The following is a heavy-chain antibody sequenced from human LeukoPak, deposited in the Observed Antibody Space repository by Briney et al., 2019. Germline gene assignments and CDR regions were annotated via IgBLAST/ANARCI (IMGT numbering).Heavy chain of an antibody. CDR1: GFIFDDYA. V-gene: IGHV3-48*02. J-gene: IGHJ3*02. CDR3: AGAFDI. CDR2: ISSSSTTI. Sequence: GGSLRLSCAASGFIFDDYAMSWVRQVPGKGLEWASYISSSSTTIYYADSVKGRFTISRDNAKNSLYLQMNSLRDEDTAVYYCAGAFDIWGQGTMVTVSS.